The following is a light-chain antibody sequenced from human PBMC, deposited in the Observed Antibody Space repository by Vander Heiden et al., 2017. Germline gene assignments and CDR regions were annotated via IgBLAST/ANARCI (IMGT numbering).Light chain of an antibody. CDR1: SANIGAGYD. CDR3: QSFDSSLSGSV. J-gene: IGLJ2*01. Sequence: QSVLTHPPSASGAPGPWETISWTGRSANIGAGYDVHRYQQQPGTAPKVLIYDNKKRPSGVPDRFSGSKSGTSASLAITGLEAEDEADYFCQSFDSSLSGSVFGGGTKLTVL. CDR2: DNK. V-gene: IGLV1-40*01.